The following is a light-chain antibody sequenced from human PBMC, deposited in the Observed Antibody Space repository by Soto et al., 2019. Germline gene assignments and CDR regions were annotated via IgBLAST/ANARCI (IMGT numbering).Light chain of an antibody. CDR3: NSYTSSNTPYV. CDR1: SSDIGGYNY. J-gene: IGLJ1*01. V-gene: IGLV2-14*01. Sequence: QSVLTQPASVSGSPGESITISCTGTSSDIGGYNYVSWFQQHPGKAPKLMIYQVNNRPSGVSIRFSGSKSGSTASLTISGLQAEDEADYYCNSYTSSNTPYVFGTGTKVT. CDR2: QVN.